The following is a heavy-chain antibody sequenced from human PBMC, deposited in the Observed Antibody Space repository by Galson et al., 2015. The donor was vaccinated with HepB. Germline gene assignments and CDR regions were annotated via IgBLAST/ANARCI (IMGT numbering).Heavy chain of an antibody. V-gene: IGHV3-33*01. CDR1: GFTFSSYG. J-gene: IGHJ4*02. D-gene: IGHD1-26*01. CDR3: AREAGGEGATPDY. CDR2: IWYDGSNK. Sequence: SLRLSCAASGFTFSSYGMHWVRQAPGKGLEWVAVIWYDGSNKYYADSVKGRFTISRDNSKNTLYLQMNSLRAEDTAVYYCAREAGGEGATPDYWGQGTLVTVSS.